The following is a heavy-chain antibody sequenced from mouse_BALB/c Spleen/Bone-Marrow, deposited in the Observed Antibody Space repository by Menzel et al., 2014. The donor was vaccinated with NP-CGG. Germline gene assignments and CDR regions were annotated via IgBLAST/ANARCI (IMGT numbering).Heavy chain of an antibody. D-gene: IGHD2-4*01. V-gene: IGHV1-74*01. CDR3: ASDDYDGSWFAY. J-gene: IGHJ3*01. Sequence: QVQLQQPGAELVRPGASVKLSCKASGYSFTNYWMNWMKQRPGQGLEWIGMIHPSDSETRLNQKFKDEATLTVDKSSSTAYMQLSSPTSEDSAVYYCASDDYDGSWFAYWGQGTLVTVSA. CDR1: GYSFTNYW. CDR2: IHPSDSET.